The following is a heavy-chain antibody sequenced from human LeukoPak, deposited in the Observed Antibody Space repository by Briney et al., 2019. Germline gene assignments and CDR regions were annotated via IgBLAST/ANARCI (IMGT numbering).Heavy chain of an antibody. CDR3: AREGGGNSNY. CDR2: INSNSGDT. V-gene: IGHV1-2*02. CDR1: GYTFTDYY. D-gene: IGHD4-23*01. J-gene: IGHJ4*02. Sequence: GASVKVSCKASGYTFTDYYMHWVRQAPGQGLEWMGWINSNSGDTNYAQNFQGRVTMTRDTSISTAYLEPSRLRSDDTAVYYCAREGGGNSNYWGQGTLVTVSS.